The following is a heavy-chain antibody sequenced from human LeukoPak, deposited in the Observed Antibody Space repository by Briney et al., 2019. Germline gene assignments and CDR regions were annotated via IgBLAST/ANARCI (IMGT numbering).Heavy chain of an antibody. CDR1: GGSFSGYY. Sequence: PSETLSLTCAVYGGSFSGYYWSWIRQPPGKGLEWIGEINHSGSTNYNPSLKSRVTISVGTSKNQFSLKLSSVTAADTAVCYCARGLVFGYWGQGTLVTVSS. J-gene: IGHJ4*02. V-gene: IGHV4-34*01. CDR3: ARGLVFGY. D-gene: IGHD3-10*02. CDR2: INHSGST.